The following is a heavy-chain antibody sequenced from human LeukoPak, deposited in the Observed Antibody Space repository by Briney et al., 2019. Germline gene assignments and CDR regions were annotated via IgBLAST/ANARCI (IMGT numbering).Heavy chain of an antibody. Sequence: GGSLRLSCAASGFTFSSYAMHWVRQAPGKGLEYVSAISSNGGSTYYANSVKGRFTISRDNSKNTLYLQMGSLRAEDMAVYYCARALRAYYSDYWGQGTLVTVSS. J-gene: IGHJ4*02. CDR1: GFTFSSYA. CDR2: ISSNGGST. V-gene: IGHV3-64*01. CDR3: ARALRAYYSDY.